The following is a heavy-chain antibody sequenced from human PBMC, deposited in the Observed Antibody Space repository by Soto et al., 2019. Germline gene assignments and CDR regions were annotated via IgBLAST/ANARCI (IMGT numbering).Heavy chain of an antibody. CDR3: ARDGDYYENCMDV. D-gene: IGHD3-22*01. CDR1: GFTFSSYS. V-gene: IGHV3-21*01. Sequence: GGSLRLSCAASGFTFSSYSMNWVRQAPGKGLEWVSSISSSSSYIYYADSVKGRFTIPRDNAKNSLYLQMNSLRAEDTAVYYCARDGDYYENCMDVWGQGTTVTVSS. CDR2: ISSSSSYI. J-gene: IGHJ6*02.